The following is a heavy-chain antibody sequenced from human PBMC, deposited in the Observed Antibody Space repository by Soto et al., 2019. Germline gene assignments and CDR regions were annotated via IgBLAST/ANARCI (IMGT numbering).Heavy chain of an antibody. Sequence: ASGKVSCKASGYTFTTYYIHWVRQAPGQGLEWTGVINPSGGSINYAQKFQGRVTMTRDTSTSTVYMELSSLRSEDTAVYYCARDRGRGGSYYIYFYGMDVWGQGTTVTVSS. D-gene: IGHD1-26*01. J-gene: IGHJ6*02. V-gene: IGHV1-46*01. CDR3: ARDRGRGGSYYIYFYGMDV. CDR2: INPSGGSI. CDR1: GYTFTTYY.